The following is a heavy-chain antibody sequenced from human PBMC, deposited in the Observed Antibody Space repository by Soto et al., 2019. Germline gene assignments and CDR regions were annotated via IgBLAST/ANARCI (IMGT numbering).Heavy chain of an antibody. D-gene: IGHD3-10*01. CDR1: GGSISSYY. CDR2: IYYSGST. V-gene: IGHV4-59*01. CDR3: ARDAGKFDY. J-gene: IGHJ4*02. Sequence: PSETLSLTCTVSGGSISSYYWSWIRQPPGKGLEWIGYIYYSGSTNYNPSLKSRVTISVDTSKNQFSLKLSSVTAADTDVYYCARDAGKFDYWGQGTLVTVSS.